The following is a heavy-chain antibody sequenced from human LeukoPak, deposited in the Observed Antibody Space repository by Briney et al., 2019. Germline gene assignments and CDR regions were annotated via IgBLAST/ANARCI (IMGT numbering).Heavy chain of an antibody. CDR1: GYTFTTYG. Sequence: ASVKVSCKASGYTFTTYGITWVRQAPGQGLEWMGWISTYNGNTNYAQKFQGGVTMTTDTSTSTAYMELRSLRSDDTAVYYCARVSLVRIAAAGTMGYWGQGTLVTVSS. V-gene: IGHV1-18*01. D-gene: IGHD6-13*01. CDR3: ARVSLVRIAAAGTMGY. CDR2: ISTYNGNT. J-gene: IGHJ4*02.